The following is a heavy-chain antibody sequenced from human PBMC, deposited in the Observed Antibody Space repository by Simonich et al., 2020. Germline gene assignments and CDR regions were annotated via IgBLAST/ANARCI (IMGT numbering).Heavy chain of an antibody. Sequence: EVQLVESGGGLVQPGGSLRLSCAASGFTFSSYEMNWVRQAPGKGLEWVSYNSMSCSTIYYADSVKGRFTISRDNAKNSLYLQMNSLRAEDTAVYYCARHYYGDYYFDYWGQGTLVTVSS. J-gene: IGHJ4*02. D-gene: IGHD4-17*01. CDR2: NSMSCSTI. V-gene: IGHV3-48*03. CDR3: ARHYYGDYYFDY. CDR1: GFTFSSYE.